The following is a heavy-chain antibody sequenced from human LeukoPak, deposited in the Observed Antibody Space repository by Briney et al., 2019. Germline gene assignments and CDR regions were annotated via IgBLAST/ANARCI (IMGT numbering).Heavy chain of an antibody. Sequence: PGGSLRLSCAASGFTFSSYAMHWVRQAPGKGLEWVAVISYDGSNKYYADSVKGRFTISRDNSKNTLYLQMNSLRAEDTAVYYCARECSPRAYQLLPRYYYYYGMDVWGQGTTVTVFS. CDR2: ISYDGSNK. CDR1: GFTFSSYA. CDR3: ARECSPRAYQLLPRYYYYYGMDV. J-gene: IGHJ6*02. V-gene: IGHV3-30*04. D-gene: IGHD2-2*01.